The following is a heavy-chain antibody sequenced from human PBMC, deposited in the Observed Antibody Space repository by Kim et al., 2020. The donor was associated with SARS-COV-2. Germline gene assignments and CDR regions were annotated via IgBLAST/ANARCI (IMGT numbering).Heavy chain of an antibody. D-gene: IGHD6-13*01. J-gene: IGHJ6*03. CDR1: GFTVSSNY. CDR2: IYSGGST. Sequence: GGSLRLSCAASGFTVSSNYMSWVRQAPGKGLEWVSVIYSGGSTYYADSVKGRFTISRDNSKNTLYLQMNSLRAEDTAVYYCARVDSGSSWYLDYYYYYMDVWGTGTTVTVSS. CDR3: ARVDSGSSWYLDYYYYYMDV. V-gene: IGHV3-66*01.